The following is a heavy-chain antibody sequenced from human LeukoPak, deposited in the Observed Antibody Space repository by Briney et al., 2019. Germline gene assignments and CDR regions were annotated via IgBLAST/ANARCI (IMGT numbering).Heavy chain of an antibody. CDR1: GFTFSSYG. Sequence: GGSLRLSCAASGFTFSSYGMHWVRQAPGKGLEWVAFLRYDGSNKDYADSVKGRFTISGDNSKNTLDLEMNSLRAEDTAVYYCAKDASNLVAATAIDSWGQGTLVTVSS. J-gene: IGHJ4*02. D-gene: IGHD2-15*01. CDR2: LRYDGSNK. V-gene: IGHV3-30*02. CDR3: AKDASNLVAATAIDS.